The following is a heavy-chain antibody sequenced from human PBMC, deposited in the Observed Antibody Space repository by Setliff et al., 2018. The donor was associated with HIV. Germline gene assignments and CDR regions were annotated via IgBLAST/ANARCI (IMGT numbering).Heavy chain of an antibody. CDR2: INPNSGGT. V-gene: IGHV1-2*06. D-gene: IGHD4-17*01. Sequence: ASVKVSCKASGYTFTAYYMHWVRQAPGQGLEWMGRINPNSGGTSDAQKFQGRVTMTRDASISTAYMELSRLRSDDTAVYYCARSAHDYGVDYWGQGTLVTVS. J-gene: IGHJ4*02. CDR1: GYTFTAYY. CDR3: ARSAHDYGVDY.